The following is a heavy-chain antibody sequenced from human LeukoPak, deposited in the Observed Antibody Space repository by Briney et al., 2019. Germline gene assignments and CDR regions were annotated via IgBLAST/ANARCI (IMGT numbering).Heavy chain of an antibody. V-gene: IGHV1-69*13. D-gene: IGHD3-22*01. CDR2: VIPMFGTA. CDR3: ARGWDYDSGGRPTAYVY. CDR1: GGTFSSYA. J-gene: IGHJ4*02. Sequence: SVKVSCMASGGTFSSYAISWVRQAPGQGLEWMGGVIPMFGTANYAQKFQGKVTITADESTSTAYMELRSLRSEDTAVYYCARGWDYDSGGRPTAYVYWGQGTLVTVSS.